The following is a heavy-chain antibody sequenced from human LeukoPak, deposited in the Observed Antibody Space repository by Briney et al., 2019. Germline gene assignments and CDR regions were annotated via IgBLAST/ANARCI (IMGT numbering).Heavy chain of an antibody. V-gene: IGHV3-7*01. CDR3: AREAVAGWKYYFDY. CDR2: IKQDGSEK. J-gene: IGHJ4*02. CDR1: GFTFSSYW. D-gene: IGHD6-19*01. Sequence: GGSLRLSCAASGFTFSSYWMSWVRQAPGKGLEWVANIKQDGSEKYYVDSVKGRFTISRDNAKNSLYLQMNSLRAEDTAVYYCAREAVAGWKYYFDYWGQGTLVTVSS.